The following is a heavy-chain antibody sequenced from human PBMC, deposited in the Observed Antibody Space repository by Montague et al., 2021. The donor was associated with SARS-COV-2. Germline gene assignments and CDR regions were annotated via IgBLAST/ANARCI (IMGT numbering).Heavy chain of an antibody. CDR1: IGTISSYY. CDR3: AGSVFSESRRQGLWGVSSVGSFRMDV. J-gene: IGHJ6*02. D-gene: IGHD3-10*01. V-gene: IGHV4-59*01. Sequence: SETLSLTCNVSIGTISSYYWSWIRQPPGKGLEWIGNIYYSWSTNYNPSLKSRVTISVDMSKNQFSLKLSLVTAADTAVYYCAGSVFSESRRQGLWGVSSVGSFRMDVWGQGTTVTVSS. CDR2: IYYSWST.